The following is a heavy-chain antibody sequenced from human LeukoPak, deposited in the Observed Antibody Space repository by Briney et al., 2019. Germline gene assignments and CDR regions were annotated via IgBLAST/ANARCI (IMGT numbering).Heavy chain of an antibody. D-gene: IGHD2-15*01. Sequence: SETLSLTCTVSGGSLSSYYWSWIRQPPGKGLEWIGYIYYSGSTNYNPSLKSRVTMSVDTSKNQFSLKLSSVTAADTAVYHCARQGSDCSGGGCYYYYFDYWGQGTLVTVSS. CDR3: ARQGSDCSGGGCYYYYFDY. CDR2: IYYSGST. CDR1: GGSLSSYY. V-gene: IGHV4-59*08. J-gene: IGHJ4*02.